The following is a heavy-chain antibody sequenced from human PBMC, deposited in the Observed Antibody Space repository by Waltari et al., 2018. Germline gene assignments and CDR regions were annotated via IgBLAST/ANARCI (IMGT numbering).Heavy chain of an antibody. CDR2: TSYNGAS. D-gene: IGHD5-12*01. V-gene: IGHV4-39*01. Sequence: AWNRQPPGHVLWCVGTTSYNGASYSSPSVRSLVTIFRDPSKSQLSLKLVSVTAADTAFYYFATYIGASLGTAAFDVWGQGTMVTVSS. J-gene: IGHJ3*01. CDR3: ATYIGASLGTAAFDV.